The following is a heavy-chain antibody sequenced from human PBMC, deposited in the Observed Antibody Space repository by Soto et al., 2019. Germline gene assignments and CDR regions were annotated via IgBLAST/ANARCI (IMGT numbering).Heavy chain of an antibody. J-gene: IGHJ4*02. CDR2: IYHSGST. D-gene: IGHD3-10*01. CDR1: SGSISSSNW. CDR3: ARNKYYYGSGSNFDY. V-gene: IGHV4-4*02. Sequence: QVQLQESGPGLVKPSGTLSLTCAVSSGSISSSNWWSWVRQPPGKGLEWIGEIYHSGSTNYNPSLKSLVTISVDKSKNQFSLKLSSVTAADTAVYYCARNKYYYGSGSNFDYWGQGTLVTVSS.